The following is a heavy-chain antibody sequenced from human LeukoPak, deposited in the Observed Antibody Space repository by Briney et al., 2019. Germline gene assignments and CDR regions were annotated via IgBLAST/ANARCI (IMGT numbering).Heavy chain of an antibody. J-gene: IGHJ4*02. V-gene: IGHV3-21*01. D-gene: IGHD2-2*01. CDR2: ISRSSGYI. CDR1: GFTFSNYT. Sequence: GGSLRLSCVASGFTFSNYTMNWVRQAPGKGLEWVSSISRSSGYIYYADSGKGRFTISRDNAKNSLSLQMNSLRVEDTAMYYCVMSSPRLFNYWGQGTLVTVSP. CDR3: VMSSPRLFNY.